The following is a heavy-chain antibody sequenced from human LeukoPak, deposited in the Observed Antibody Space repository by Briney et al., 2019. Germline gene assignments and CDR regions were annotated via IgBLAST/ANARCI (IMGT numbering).Heavy chain of an antibody. CDR1: GYTFTGYY. D-gene: IGHD4-17*01. CDR3: ARGATVTTNYDY. V-gene: IGHV1-2*02. J-gene: IGHJ4*02. Sequence: GASVKVSFKASGYTFTGYYMHWVRQAPGQGLEWMGWINPNSGGTNYAQKFQGRVTMTRDTSIRTAHMELSRLRSDDTAVYYCARGATVTTNYDYWGQGTLVTVSS. CDR2: INPNSGGT.